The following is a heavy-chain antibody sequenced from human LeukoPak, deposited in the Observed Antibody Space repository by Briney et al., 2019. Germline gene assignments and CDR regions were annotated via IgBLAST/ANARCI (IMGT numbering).Heavy chain of an antibody. Sequence: ASVKVSCKASGYTFTSYGISWVRQAPGQGLEWMGWISGYNGNTNYAQNLQGRVTMTTDTSTSTVYMELRSLRSDDTAVYYCALDSSGYHYFDYWGQGTLVTVSP. CDR3: ALDSSGYHYFDY. D-gene: IGHD3-22*01. CDR1: GYTFTSYG. CDR2: ISGYNGNT. J-gene: IGHJ4*02. V-gene: IGHV1-18*01.